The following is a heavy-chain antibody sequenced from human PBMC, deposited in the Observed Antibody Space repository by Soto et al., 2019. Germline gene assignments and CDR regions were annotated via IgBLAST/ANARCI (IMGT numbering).Heavy chain of an antibody. Sequence: QVQLVESGGGVVQPGRSLRLSCAASGFTFSSYAMHWVRQAPGKGLEWVAVISYDGSNKYYADSVKGRFTISRDNSKNTLHLQMNSLRAEDTAVYYCARDSQVAGSHFQHWGQGTLVTVSS. V-gene: IGHV3-30-3*01. J-gene: IGHJ1*01. CDR2: ISYDGSNK. D-gene: IGHD6-19*01. CDR1: GFTFSSYA. CDR3: ARDSQVAGSHFQH.